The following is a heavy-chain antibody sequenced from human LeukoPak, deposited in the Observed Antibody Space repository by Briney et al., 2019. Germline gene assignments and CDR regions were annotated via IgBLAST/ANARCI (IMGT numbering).Heavy chain of an antibody. CDR2: IYYSGST. Sequence: SETLSLTCAVYGGSFSGYYWGWIRQPPGKGLEWIGSIYYSGSTNYNPSLKSRVTILVDTSKNQFSLKLSSVTAADTAVYYCARDPNYYDSSGYYYDTDYWGQGTLVTVSS. CDR1: GGSFSGYY. V-gene: IGHV4-34*11. J-gene: IGHJ4*02. CDR3: ARDPNYYDSSGYYYDTDY. D-gene: IGHD3-22*01.